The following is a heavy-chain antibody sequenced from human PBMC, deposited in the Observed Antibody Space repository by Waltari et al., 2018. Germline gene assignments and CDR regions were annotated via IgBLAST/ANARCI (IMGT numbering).Heavy chain of an antibody. V-gene: IGHV1-2*02. D-gene: IGHD7-27*01. CDR1: GYTFTGYY. Sequence: QVQLVQSGAEVKKPGASVKVSCKASGYTFTGYYIHWVRQAPGQGLEWMGWINPNRGGTNYVQKFQGRVTMTRDTSISTVYMELSRLRSDDTAMYYCARGPRTGDFDYWGQGTLVIVSS. CDR2: INPNRGGT. J-gene: IGHJ4*02. CDR3: ARGPRTGDFDY.